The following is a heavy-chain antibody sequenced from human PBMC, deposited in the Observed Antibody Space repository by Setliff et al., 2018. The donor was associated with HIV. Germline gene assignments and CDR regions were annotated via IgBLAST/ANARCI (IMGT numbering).Heavy chain of an antibody. D-gene: IGHD1-1*01. Sequence: SETLSLTCTVSGGSISSHYWSWIRQPPGKGLEWIGSIYYSGSTNYNPSLKSRVTISVDTSKNQFSLKLSSVTAADPAVYYCARERLSRLGFDYWGQGSLVTVSS. CDR3: ARERLSRLGFDY. CDR1: GGSISSHY. J-gene: IGHJ4*02. V-gene: IGHV4-59*11. CDR2: IYYSGST.